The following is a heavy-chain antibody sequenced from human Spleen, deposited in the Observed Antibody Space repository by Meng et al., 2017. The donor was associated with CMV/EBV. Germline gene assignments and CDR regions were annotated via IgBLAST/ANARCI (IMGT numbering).Heavy chain of an antibody. D-gene: IGHD3-3*01. J-gene: IGHJ4*02. CDR3: ARGAKYDSWSGYFGDF. Sequence: GESLKISCSASGFTFSDYRMHWVRQAPGKGLEWVSQITAGGGTTTYGDSVKGRFTISRDNGKDTVYLQMNSLRAGDTAVYYCARGAKYDSWSGYFGDFWGQGSLVTVSS. V-gene: IGHV3-74*01. CDR2: ITAGGGTT. CDR1: GFTFSDYR.